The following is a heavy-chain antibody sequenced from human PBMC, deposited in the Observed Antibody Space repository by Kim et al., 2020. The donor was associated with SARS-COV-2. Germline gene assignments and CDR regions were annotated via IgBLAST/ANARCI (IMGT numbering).Heavy chain of an antibody. CDR1: GFTFDDFG. V-gene: IGHV3-20*04. J-gene: IGHJ5*01. Sequence: GGSLRLSCAASGFTFDDFGMSWVRQAPGKGLEWVSGIKKNGGTTGYADSVKGRFTISRDNAKNSLYLQMNSLRVEDTALYYCTRGDIGGAFDSWGHGARVTVSS. CDR3: TRGDIGGAFDS. D-gene: IGHD2-15*01. CDR2: IKKNGGTT.